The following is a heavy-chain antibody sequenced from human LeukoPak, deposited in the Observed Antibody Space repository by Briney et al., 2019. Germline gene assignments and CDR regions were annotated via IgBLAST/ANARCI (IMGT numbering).Heavy chain of an antibody. CDR1: SGSFSGYY. CDR3: AREGKGGKDCSGGSCYANWFDP. V-gene: IGHV4-34*01. Sequence: SETLSLTCAVYSGSFSGYYWSWIRQPPGKGLEWIGEINHSGSTNYNPSLKSRVTISVDTSKNQFSLKLSSVTAADTAVYYCAREGKGGKDCSGGSCYANWFDPWGQGTLVTVSS. CDR2: INHSGST. J-gene: IGHJ5*02. D-gene: IGHD2-15*01.